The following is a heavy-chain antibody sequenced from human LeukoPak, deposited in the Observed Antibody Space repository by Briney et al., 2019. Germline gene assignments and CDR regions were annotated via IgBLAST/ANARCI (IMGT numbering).Heavy chain of an antibody. V-gene: IGHV4-34*01. Sequence: SETLSLTCAVYGGSFSGYYWSWIRQPPGKGLEWIGGINHSGSTNYNPSLKGRVTISVDTSKNQFSLKLSSVTAADTAVYYCAREVIIVLEPLTNTIDYWGQGTRVTVSS. CDR2: INHSGST. J-gene: IGHJ4*02. CDR3: AREVIIVLEPLTNTIDY. CDR1: GGSFSGYY. D-gene: IGHD2-8*01.